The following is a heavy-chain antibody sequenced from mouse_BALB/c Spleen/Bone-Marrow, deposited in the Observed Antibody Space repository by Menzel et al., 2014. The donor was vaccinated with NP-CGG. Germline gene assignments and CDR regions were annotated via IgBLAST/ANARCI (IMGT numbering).Heavy chain of an antibody. D-gene: IGHD2-3*01. Sequence: VHLVESGAELVRPGTSVKMSCKASGYAFTNYWIEWVKQRPGQGLEWIGVINPGSGGSNYNEKFKGKATLTADKSSSTAYMQLSSLTSYDSAVYFCAREMIRYAMDYWGQRTSVTVSS. CDR1: GYAFTNYW. CDR2: INPGSGGS. V-gene: IGHV1-54*01. J-gene: IGHJ4*01. CDR3: AREMIRYAMDY.